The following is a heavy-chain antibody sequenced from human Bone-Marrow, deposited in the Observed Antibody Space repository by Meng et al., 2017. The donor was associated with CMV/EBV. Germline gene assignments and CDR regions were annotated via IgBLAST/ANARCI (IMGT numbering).Heavy chain of an antibody. CDR1: GGTFSSYA. J-gene: IGHJ5*02. Sequence: SVKVSCKASGGTFSSYAISWVRQAPGQGLEWMGGIIPILGIANYAQKFQGRVTMTRNTSISTAYMELSSLRSEDTAVYYCAKSTVTRFDPWGQGTLVTVSS. CDR3: AKSTVTRFDP. V-gene: IGHV1-69*10. CDR2: IIPILGIA. D-gene: IGHD4-11*01.